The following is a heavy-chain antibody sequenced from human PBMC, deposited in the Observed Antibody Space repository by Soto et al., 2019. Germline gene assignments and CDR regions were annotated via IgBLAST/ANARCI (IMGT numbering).Heavy chain of an antibody. V-gene: IGHV1-2*02. D-gene: IGHD3-3*01. CDR2: VNPDNGGT. CDR3: ARDPRPPSGWLGFWEYGMDV. CDR1: RYTFTGNY. J-gene: IGHJ6*02. Sequence: QVHLVQSGAEVKRPGASVKVSCKASRYTFTGNYIHWVRQAPGQGLEWMGWVNPDNGGTTSAEKFQGRVTMTRDTSVTTAYMELYRLTSDDTAVYYCARDPRPPSGWLGFWEYGMDVWGQGTTVTVSS.